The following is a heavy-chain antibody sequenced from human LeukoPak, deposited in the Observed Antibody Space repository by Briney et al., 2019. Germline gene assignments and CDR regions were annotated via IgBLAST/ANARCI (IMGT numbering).Heavy chain of an antibody. CDR3: VKEQGLVPIY. J-gene: IGHJ4*02. CDR1: GFTLSSYA. CDR2: ITRNGDIT. Sequence: PGGSLRLSCSASGFTLSSYAMNWVRQAPGKGLEYVSGITRNGDITYDIDSVKGRFTISRDNSKNTLYLQMSSVRPEDTAVYYCVKEQGLVPIYWGQGTLVTVSS. V-gene: IGHV3-64D*06. D-gene: IGHD6-19*01.